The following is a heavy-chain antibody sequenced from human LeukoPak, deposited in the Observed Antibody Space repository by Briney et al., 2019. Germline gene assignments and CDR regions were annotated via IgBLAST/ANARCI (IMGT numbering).Heavy chain of an antibody. Sequence: VKVSCKASGGTFSSYTISWVRQAPGQGLEWMGLVDPEDGETIYAEKFQGRVTITADTSTDTAYMELSSLRSEDTAVYYCATDARVGANFDYWGQGTLVTVSS. CDR1: GGTFSSYT. CDR3: ATDARVGANFDY. J-gene: IGHJ4*02. D-gene: IGHD1-26*01. V-gene: IGHV1-69-2*01. CDR2: VDPEDGET.